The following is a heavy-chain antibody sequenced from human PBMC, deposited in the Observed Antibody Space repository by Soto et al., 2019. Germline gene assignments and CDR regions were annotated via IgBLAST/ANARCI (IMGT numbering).Heavy chain of an antibody. J-gene: IGHJ6*02. Sequence: PSETLSLTCSVSGDSVSSASYYWSWIRQPPGKGLEWIAYVYYIGGTTNYNPALKSRVTISADTSKNQFSLKLSSVTAADTAVNYCARGLGGYWKCGKGHDYYHYGVDVWGQGTQVTVSS. CDR2: VYYIGGTT. CDR1: GDSVSSASYY. D-gene: IGHD3-16*01. V-gene: IGHV4-61*01. CDR3: ARGLGGYWKCGKGHDYYHYGVDV.